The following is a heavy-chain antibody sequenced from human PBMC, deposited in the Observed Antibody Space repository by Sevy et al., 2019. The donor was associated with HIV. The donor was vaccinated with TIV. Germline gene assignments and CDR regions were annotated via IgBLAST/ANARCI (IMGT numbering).Heavy chain of an antibody. V-gene: IGHV1-24*01. CDR2: FDPEDGET. CDR1: GYSLTKLS. D-gene: IGHD3-10*01. J-gene: IGHJ5*02. Sequence: ASVKVSCKVSGYSLTKLSMHWVRQAPGKGLEWMGGFDPEDGETIYAQKFQGRVTMTEDTSTDTAYMELSSLRSEDTAVYYCATLYYYGSGSPRGWFDHWGQGSLVTVSS. CDR3: ATLYYYGSGSPRGWFDH.